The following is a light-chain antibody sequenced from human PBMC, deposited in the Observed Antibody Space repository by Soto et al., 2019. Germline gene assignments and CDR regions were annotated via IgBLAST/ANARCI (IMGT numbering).Light chain of an antibody. J-gene: IGKJ2*01. Sequence: DIQMTQSPSSLSASVGDRVTITCRASQSISTYLNWYQQKPGKAPDLLIYAASNLQSGVPSTFSGSGSGTDFTLTISILQPEEFATYYCQQSYPIPDTFGQGTNLEIK. V-gene: IGKV1-39*01. CDR3: QQSYPIPDT. CDR2: AAS. CDR1: QSISTY.